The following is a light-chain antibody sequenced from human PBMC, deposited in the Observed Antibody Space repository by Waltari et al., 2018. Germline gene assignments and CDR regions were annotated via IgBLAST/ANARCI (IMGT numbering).Light chain of an antibody. CDR3: SSQSTKNGVI. J-gene: IGLJ2*01. CDR1: SSDVGGDDS. Sequence: QSALTQPASVSGSPGQSITISCTGSSSDVGGDDSVSWYEDHPGQAPKVIIYDVNKRPSGVSDPFAGYKSGNTASLTISGLQAEDEATFYCSSQSTKNGVIFGGGTKVTVL. CDR2: DVN. V-gene: IGLV2-14*03.